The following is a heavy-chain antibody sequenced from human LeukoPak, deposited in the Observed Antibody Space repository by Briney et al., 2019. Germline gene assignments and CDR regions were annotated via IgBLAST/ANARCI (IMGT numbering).Heavy chain of an antibody. Sequence: PGGSLRLSCAASGFTFSSYAMSWVGQAAGKGLEGVSGISGSGDNTYYADSVKGRFILSRDNSKNTLYLQMNSLGVEDTAMYYCVRDNGPVKPDIDLWGQGTMVTVSS. CDR2: ISGSGDNT. V-gene: IGHV3-23*01. CDR1: GFTFSSYA. J-gene: IGHJ5*02. D-gene: IGHD2-8*01. CDR3: VRDNGPVKPDIDL.